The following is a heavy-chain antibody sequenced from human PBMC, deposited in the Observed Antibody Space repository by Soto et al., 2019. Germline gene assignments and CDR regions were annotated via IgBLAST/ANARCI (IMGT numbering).Heavy chain of an antibody. Sequence: EVQLLESGGDLVQPGGSLRLSCAASGFTFSSYAMSWVRQAPGKGLEWVSTLSGSSDSTYYADSVKGRFTISRDNPKNTLFLLMNSLRAEDTAVYYCAKDRDSYGYVHYWGQGTLVTVSS. CDR3: AKDRDSYGYVHY. J-gene: IGHJ4*02. CDR1: GFTFSSYA. CDR2: LSGSSDST. V-gene: IGHV3-23*01. D-gene: IGHD5-18*01.